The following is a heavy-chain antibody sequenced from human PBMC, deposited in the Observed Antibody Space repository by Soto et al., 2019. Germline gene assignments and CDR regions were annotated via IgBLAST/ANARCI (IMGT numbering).Heavy chain of an antibody. CDR1: GFSFGDYW. CDR3: AKLGSGYYTGLYFDY. CDR2: MKKDGSEK. J-gene: IGHJ4*02. V-gene: IGHV3-7*03. Sequence: LSCAASGFSFGDYWMSWVRQAPGKGLEWVAHMKKDGSEKYYVDSVKGRFTVSRDNTKSSLYLQMSSLRAEDTAVYYCAKLGSGYYTGLYFDYWGQGTLVTVSS. D-gene: IGHD3-3*01.